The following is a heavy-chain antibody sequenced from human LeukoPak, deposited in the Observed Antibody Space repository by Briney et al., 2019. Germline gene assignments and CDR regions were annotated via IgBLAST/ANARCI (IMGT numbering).Heavy chain of an antibody. Sequence: KPSETLSLTCAVYGGSFSGYYWSWIRQPPGKGLEWIGEINHSGSTNYNPSLKSRVTISVDTSKNQFSLKLSSVTAADTAMYYCARSGSYYEGAFDIWGQGTMVTVSS. CDR1: GGSFSGYY. CDR2: INHSGST. V-gene: IGHV4-34*01. CDR3: ARSGSYYEGAFDI. D-gene: IGHD1-26*01. J-gene: IGHJ3*02.